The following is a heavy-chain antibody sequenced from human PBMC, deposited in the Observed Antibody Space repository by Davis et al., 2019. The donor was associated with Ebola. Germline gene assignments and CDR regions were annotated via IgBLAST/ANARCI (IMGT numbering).Heavy chain of an antibody. Sequence: PGGSLTLSCAASGFTFSSYAMPCVPQAPGHGLDWVSAISSSGGTTYYADSVKGRFTISRDNAKNSLYLQMNSLRAEDTAVYYCARDFRGDIVVVVAAADYWGQGTLVTVSS. D-gene: IGHD2-15*01. J-gene: IGHJ4*02. V-gene: IGHV3-23*01. CDR2: ISSSGGTT. CDR3: ARDFRGDIVVVVAAADY. CDR1: GFTFSSYA.